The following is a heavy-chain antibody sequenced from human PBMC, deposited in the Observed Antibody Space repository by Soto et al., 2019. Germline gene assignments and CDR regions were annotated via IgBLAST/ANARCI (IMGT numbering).Heavy chain of an antibody. CDR2: ISAYNGNT. J-gene: IGHJ3*02. CDR3: AREAGYSITYRNDI. V-gene: IGHV1-18*01. Sequence: ASVKVSCKASGGTFSSYAISWVRPAPGQGLEWMGWISAYNGNTNYAQKLQGRVTMTTDTSTSTAYMELRSLRSDDTAVYYCAREAGYSITYRNDIWGQGTMVTVSS. D-gene: IGHD6-13*01. CDR1: GGTFSSYA.